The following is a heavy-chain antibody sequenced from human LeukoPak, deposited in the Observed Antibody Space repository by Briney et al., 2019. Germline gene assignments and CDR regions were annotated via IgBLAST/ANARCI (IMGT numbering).Heavy chain of an antibody. CDR1: GFTFDDYA. D-gene: IGHD3-10*01. V-gene: IGHV3-43*02. Sequence: GGSLRLSCAASGFTFDDYAMHWVRQAPGKGLEWVSLISGDGGSTYYADSVKGRFTISRDNSKNSLYLQMNSLRDEDTAVYYCARDFYGSGSYWGQGTLVTVSS. CDR3: ARDFYGSGSY. CDR2: ISGDGGST. J-gene: IGHJ4*02.